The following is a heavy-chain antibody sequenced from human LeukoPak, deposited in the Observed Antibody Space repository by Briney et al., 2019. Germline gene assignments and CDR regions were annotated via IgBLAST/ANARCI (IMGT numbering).Heavy chain of an antibody. CDR1: GFIFSNYD. CDR3: VKDSEATFDY. J-gene: IGHJ4*02. Sequence: GGSLRLSCGASGFIFSNYDMNWVRQAPGKGLEWISYISSSGSSIYYADSVKGRFTISRDNAKRSLYLQMNSLRAEDTAVYYCVKDSEATFDYWGQGTLVTVSS. V-gene: IGHV3-48*03. CDR2: ISSSGSSI.